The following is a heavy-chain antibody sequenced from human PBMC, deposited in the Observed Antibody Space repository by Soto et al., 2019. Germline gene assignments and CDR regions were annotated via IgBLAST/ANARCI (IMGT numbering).Heavy chain of an antibody. V-gene: IGHV3-73*02. CDR3: TVDHGGLYGMDD. CDR1: GFTVSGSS. Sequence: EVQLVESGGGLVQPGGSLKLSCAVSGFTVSGSSMQWVRQASGKGLEWVGRIGSKANSYATEYAASVKGRFTISRDDSKNTAFLQMNNLKTEETALYYCTVDHGGLYGMDDWGQGTTVSV. J-gene: IGHJ6*02. D-gene: IGHD4-17*01. CDR2: IGSKANSYAT.